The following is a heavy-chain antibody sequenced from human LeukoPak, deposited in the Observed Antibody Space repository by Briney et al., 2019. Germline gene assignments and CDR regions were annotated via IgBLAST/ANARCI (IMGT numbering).Heavy chain of an antibody. CDR2: IYYSGST. Sequence: SETLSLTCTVSGGSISSGGYYWSWIRQHPGKGLEWIGYIYYSGSTYYNPSLKSRVTISVDTSKNKFSLKLSSVTAADTAVYYCARGGASIAAPGYYYYYMDVWGKGTTVTVSS. CDR3: ARGGASIAAPGYYYYYMDV. D-gene: IGHD6-6*01. J-gene: IGHJ6*03. CDR1: GGSISSGGYY. V-gene: IGHV4-31*03.